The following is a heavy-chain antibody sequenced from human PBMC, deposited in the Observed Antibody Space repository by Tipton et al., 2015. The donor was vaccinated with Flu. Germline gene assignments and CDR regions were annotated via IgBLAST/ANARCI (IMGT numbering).Heavy chain of an antibody. CDR3: AKVPVVVGAATLFDY. CDR1: GFTFSSYW. J-gene: IGHJ4*02. CDR2: IKQDGSEK. Sequence: LSLTCAASGFTFSSYWMSWVRQAPGKGLEWVANIKQDGSEKYYVDSVKGRTTISRDNANNSLYLQMNSLTAEETAVHYCAKVPVVVGAATLFDYSGQRT. V-gene: IGHV3-7*03. D-gene: IGHD2-15*01.